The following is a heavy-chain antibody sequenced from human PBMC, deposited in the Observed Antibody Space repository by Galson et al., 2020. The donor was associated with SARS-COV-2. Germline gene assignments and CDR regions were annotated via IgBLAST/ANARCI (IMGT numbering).Heavy chain of an antibody. J-gene: IGHJ6*02. CDR2: IYHSGST. V-gene: IGHV4-38-2*02. D-gene: IGHD3-10*01. CDR1: GYSISSGYY. Sequence: SETLSLTCTVSGYSISSGYYWGWIRQPPGKGLEWIGSIYHSGSTYYNPSLKSRVTISVDTSKNQFSLKLSSVTAADTAVYYCARDRLLLWFGEFPSGGMDVWGQGTTVTVSS. CDR3: ARDRLLLWFGEFPSGGMDV.